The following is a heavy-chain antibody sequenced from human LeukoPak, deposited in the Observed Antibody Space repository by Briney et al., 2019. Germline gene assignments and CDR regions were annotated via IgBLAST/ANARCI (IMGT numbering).Heavy chain of an antibody. CDR1: GFTFSSYS. Sequence: GGSLRLSCAASGFTFSSYSMNWVRQAPGKGLEWVSSISSSSSYIYYADSVKGRFTISRDNSKNTLYLQMNSLRAEDTAVYYCARDSLIYSSGWYFSFDYWGQGTLVTVSS. J-gene: IGHJ4*02. V-gene: IGHV3-21*01. CDR3: ARDSLIYSSGWYFSFDY. D-gene: IGHD6-19*01. CDR2: ISSSSSYI.